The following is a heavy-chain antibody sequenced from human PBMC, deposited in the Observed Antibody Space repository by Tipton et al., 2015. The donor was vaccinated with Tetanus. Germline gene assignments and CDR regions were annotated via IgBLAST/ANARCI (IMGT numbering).Heavy chain of an antibody. CDR2: VYYSGTT. V-gene: IGHV4-31*03. CDR1: GGSISSSSHY. Sequence: TLSLTCTVSGGSISSSSHYWTWIRQRPGKGLEWIGYVYYSGTTYFDLSLQSRLTLSVDTSRNLFSLKLTSVTAADTCIYYCARDPVSTFAMVVWSLVSAVTVSS. CDR3: ARDPVSTFAMVV. J-gene: IGHJ6*02.